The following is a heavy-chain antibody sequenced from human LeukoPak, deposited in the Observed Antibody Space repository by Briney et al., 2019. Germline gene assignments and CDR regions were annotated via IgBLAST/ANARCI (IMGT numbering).Heavy chain of an antibody. D-gene: IGHD3-10*01. CDR3: ARDRGHVPFDY. CDR1: GGSISSSSYY. J-gene: IGHJ4*02. CDR2: IYYSGGT. V-gene: IGHV4-39*07. Sequence: SETLSLTCTVSGGSISSSSYYWGWVRQPPGKGLEWIGSIYYSGGTYYNPSLKSRVTMSVDTSKNQFSLKLSSVTAADTAVYYCARDRGHVPFDYWGQGTLVTVSS.